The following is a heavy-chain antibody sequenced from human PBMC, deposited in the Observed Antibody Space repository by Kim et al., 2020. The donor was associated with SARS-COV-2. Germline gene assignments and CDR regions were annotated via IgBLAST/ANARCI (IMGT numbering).Heavy chain of an antibody. CDR1: GFTFDDYA. CDR3: AKDINSSGWFWGLYGMDV. V-gene: IGHV3-43*02. Sequence: GGSLRLSCAASGFTFDDYAMHWVRQAPGKGLEWVSLISGDGGSTYYADSVKGRFTISRDNSKNSLYLQMNSLRTEDTALYYCAKDINSSGWFWGLYGMDVWGQGTTVTVSS. CDR2: ISGDGGST. J-gene: IGHJ6*02. D-gene: IGHD6-19*01.